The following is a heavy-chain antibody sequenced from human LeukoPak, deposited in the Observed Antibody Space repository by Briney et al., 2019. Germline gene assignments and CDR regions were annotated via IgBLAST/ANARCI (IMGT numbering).Heavy chain of an antibody. V-gene: IGHV4-30-4*01. J-gene: IGHJ4*02. CDR3: ARDKGTGYGSGSPLYDY. D-gene: IGHD3-10*01. Sequence: SQTLSLTCIVSGGSISRGDYYWSWLRQPPGKGLEWIGYIYHSGSTHHNPSLKSRVTISVDTPKNQFSLKLSSVTAADTAVYYCARDKGTGYGSGSPLYDYWGQGTLVTVSS. CDR2: IYHSGST. CDR1: GGSISRGDYY.